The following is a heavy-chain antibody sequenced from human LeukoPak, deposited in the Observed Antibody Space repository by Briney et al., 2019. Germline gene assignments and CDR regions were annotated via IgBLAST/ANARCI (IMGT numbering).Heavy chain of an antibody. CDR3: ARGLGATGEGADY. CDR1: GFTFSSYS. J-gene: IGHJ4*02. V-gene: IGHV3-21*01. Sequence: PGGSLRLSCAASGFTFSSYSMNWVRQAPGKGLEWVSSISSSSSYIYYADSVKGRFTISRDNAKNSLCLQMNSLRAEDTAVYYCARGLGATGEGADYWGQGTLVTVSS. CDR2: ISSSSSYI. D-gene: IGHD1-26*01.